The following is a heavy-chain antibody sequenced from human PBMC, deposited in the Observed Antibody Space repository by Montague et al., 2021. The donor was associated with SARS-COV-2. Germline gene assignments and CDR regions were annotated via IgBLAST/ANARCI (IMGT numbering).Heavy chain of an antibody. Sequence: SETLSLTCTVSGVAELRRSSNENTPEPQSRSELVCRIQNEKRTNYNPSLTSRVTISVDTSKNQFSLKLSSVAAADTAVYYCARVGRGSSWYEVAFDIWGQGTMVTVSS. CDR1: GVAELRRS. D-gene: IGHD6-13*01. J-gene: IGHJ3*02. CDR2: IQNEKRT. V-gene: IGHV4-59*02. CDR3: ARVGRGSSWYEVAFDI.